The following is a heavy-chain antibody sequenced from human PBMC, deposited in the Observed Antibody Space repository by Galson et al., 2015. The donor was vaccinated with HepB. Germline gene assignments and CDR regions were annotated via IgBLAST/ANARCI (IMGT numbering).Heavy chain of an antibody. CDR1: GGTFSSYA. CDR2: IIPIFGTA. D-gene: IGHD2-2*01. V-gene: IGHV1-69*13. J-gene: IGHJ4*02. CDR3: ARAVVPAAIRFDY. Sequence: SVKVSCKASGGTFSSYAISWVRQAPGQGLEWMGGIIPIFGTANYAQKFQGRVTITADESTSTAYMELSSLRSEDTAVYYCARAVVPAAIRFDYWGQGTLVTVSS.